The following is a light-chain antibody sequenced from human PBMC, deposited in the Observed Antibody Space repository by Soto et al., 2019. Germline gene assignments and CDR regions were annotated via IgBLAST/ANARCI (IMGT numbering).Light chain of an antibody. CDR2: GAS. J-gene: IGKJ1*01. CDR1: ENVRTF. CDR3: QQHSHWPPWT. Sequence: VLTQSRATLSLSPGERATLSCRASENVRTFVDWYQQKPGQAPRLLIYGASNRATDIPARFSGSGSGTDFTLTISNLEPEDFAVYYCQQHSHWPPWTFGQGTRVEIQ. V-gene: IGKV3-11*01.